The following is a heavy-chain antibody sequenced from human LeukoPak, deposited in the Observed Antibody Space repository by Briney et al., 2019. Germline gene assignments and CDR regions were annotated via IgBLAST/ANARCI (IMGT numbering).Heavy chain of an antibody. V-gene: IGHV3-23*01. D-gene: IGHD3-16*01. CDR3: AKSPMGHYYYYYYMDV. CDR2: ISGSGGST. CDR1: GFTFSSYA. J-gene: IGHJ6*03. Sequence: GGSLRLSCAASGFTFSSYAMSWVRQAPGKGLEWVSAISGSGGSTYYADSVKGRFAISRDNSKNTLYLQMNSLRAEDTAVYYCAKSPMGHYYYYYYMDVWGKGTSVTVSS.